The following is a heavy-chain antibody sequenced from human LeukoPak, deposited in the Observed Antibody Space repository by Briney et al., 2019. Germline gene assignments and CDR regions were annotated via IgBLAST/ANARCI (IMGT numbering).Heavy chain of an antibody. J-gene: IGHJ3*02. CDR3: ARRNSGTKDRAFDI. CDR1: GFTFSSYE. CDR2: ISSSGSTI. Sequence: PGGSLRLSCAASGFTFSSYEMNWVRQAPGKGLEWVSYISSSGSTIYYADSVKGRFTISRDNAKNSLYLQMNSLRAEDTAVYYCARRNSGTKDRAFDIRGQGTMVTVSS. D-gene: IGHD1-26*01. V-gene: IGHV3-48*03.